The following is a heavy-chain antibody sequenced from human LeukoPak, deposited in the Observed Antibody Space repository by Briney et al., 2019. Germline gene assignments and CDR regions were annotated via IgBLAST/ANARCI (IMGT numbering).Heavy chain of an antibody. CDR3: VGDLDYRGNSGYFGL. V-gene: IGHV4-59*01. Sequence: SETLSLTCTISDGSITTYYWSWSRQPPGQGLEWIGYIYYSGSANYNPSLKSRVTMSADASKNQFSLRLSSVTAADTALYYCVGDLDYRGNSGYFGLWGRGTLVTVSS. D-gene: IGHD4-23*01. CDR2: IYYSGSA. J-gene: IGHJ2*01. CDR1: DGSITTYY.